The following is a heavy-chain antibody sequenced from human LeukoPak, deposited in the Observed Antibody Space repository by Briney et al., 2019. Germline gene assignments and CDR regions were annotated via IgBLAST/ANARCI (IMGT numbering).Heavy chain of an antibody. Sequence: ASVKISCKASGYTFTSYGISWVRQAAGQGLEWMGWISAYNGNTNYAQKLQGRVTMTTDTSTSTAYMELRSLRSDDTAVYYCARDWDSSGWNDYWGQGTLVTVSS. J-gene: IGHJ4*02. CDR3: ARDWDSSGWNDY. D-gene: IGHD6-19*01. CDR1: GYTFTSYG. CDR2: ISAYNGNT. V-gene: IGHV1-18*01.